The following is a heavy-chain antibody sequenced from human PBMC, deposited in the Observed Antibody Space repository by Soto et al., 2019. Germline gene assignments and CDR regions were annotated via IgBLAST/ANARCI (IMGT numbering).Heavy chain of an antibody. Sequence: SETLSLTCTVSGGSISSYYWSWIRQPAGKGLEWIGRIYTSGSTNYNPSLKSRVTMSVDTSKNQFSLKLSSVTAADTAVYYCARDCSSTSCPNWFDPCGQATLVTVS. V-gene: IGHV4-4*07. CDR2: IYTSGST. CDR1: GGSISSYY. D-gene: IGHD2-2*01. CDR3: ARDCSSTSCPNWFDP. J-gene: IGHJ5*02.